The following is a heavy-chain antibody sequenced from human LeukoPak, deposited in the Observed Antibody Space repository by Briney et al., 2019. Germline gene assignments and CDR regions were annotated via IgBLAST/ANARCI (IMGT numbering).Heavy chain of an antibody. CDR1: GFTFSSYA. J-gene: IGHJ5*02. CDR2: ISYDGSNK. CDR3: ARSGSGTMVRGGSDP. D-gene: IGHD3-10*01. Sequence: PGRSLRLSCAASGFTFSSYALHWVRQAPGKGLEWVAVISYDGSNKYYADSVKGRFTISRDNSKNTLYLQMNSLRAEDTAVYYCARSGSGTMVRGGSDPWGQGTLVTVSS. V-gene: IGHV3-30*04.